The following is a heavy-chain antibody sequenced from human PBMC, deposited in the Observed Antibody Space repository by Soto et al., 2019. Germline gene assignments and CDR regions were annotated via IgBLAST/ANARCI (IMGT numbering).Heavy chain of an antibody. J-gene: IGHJ2*01. V-gene: IGHV3-15*01. CDR2: IKSRPDGGAA. CDR1: GFIFNNAW. CDR3: AMARLRDWYFIP. D-gene: IGHD4-17*01. Sequence: EVHLVESGGGLVEPGGSLRLSCAASGFIFNNAWMTWVRQAPGKGLEWVAHIKSRPDGGAADYAASVKGRFTISRDNQSSTLDLQMNRRRFDDTALYYSAMARLRDWYFIPWGRGTLVTVSS.